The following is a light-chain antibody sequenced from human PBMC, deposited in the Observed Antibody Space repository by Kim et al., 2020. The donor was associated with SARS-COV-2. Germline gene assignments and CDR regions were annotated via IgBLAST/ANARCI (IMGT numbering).Light chain of an antibody. V-gene: IGLV2-8*01. CDR1: SSDVGGYNY. J-gene: IGLJ2*01. CDR3: SSYAGSNNLV. Sequence: GHAVTISCKGTSSDVGGYNYVSWYQQHPGKAPKLMIYEVSKRPSGVPDRFSGSKSGNTASLTVSGLQAEDEADYYCSSYAGSNNLVFGGGTQLTVL. CDR2: EVS.